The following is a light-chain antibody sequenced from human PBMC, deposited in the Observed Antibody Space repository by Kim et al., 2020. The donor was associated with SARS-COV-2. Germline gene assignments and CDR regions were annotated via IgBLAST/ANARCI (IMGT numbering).Light chain of an antibody. CDR1: TGTVTSGHY. J-gene: IGLJ3*02. V-gene: IGLV7-46*01. CDR3: LLSYGDTRV. Sequence: QAVVTQEPSLTVSPGGTVTLTCGSSTGTVTSGHYTYWFQQKPGQAPTTVSYHTSNKPSWTPARFSGSLLGGKAALTLSGAQPEDEADYYCLLSYGDTRVFGGGTQLTVL. CDR2: HTS.